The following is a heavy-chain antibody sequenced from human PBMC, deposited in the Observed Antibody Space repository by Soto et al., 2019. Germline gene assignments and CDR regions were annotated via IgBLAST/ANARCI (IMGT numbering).Heavy chain of an antibody. CDR1: EFTFSGFW. J-gene: IGHJ4*02. CDR3: PRDWRYGGLDY. V-gene: IGHV3-74*03. D-gene: IGHD3-16*01. Sequence: GGSLRLSCTVSEFTFSGFWMHWVRQVPGKGLEWVSRINGDATITTYADSVKGRFTISRDNAKNTLYLQMNSLRVDDTGVYYCPRDWRYGGLDYWGQGTLVTVSS. CDR2: INGDATIT.